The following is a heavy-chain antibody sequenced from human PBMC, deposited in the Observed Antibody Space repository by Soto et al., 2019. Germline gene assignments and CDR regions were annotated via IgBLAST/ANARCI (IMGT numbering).Heavy chain of an antibody. D-gene: IGHD2-15*01. CDR3: ARERVRVVAATLMHYYGMDV. Sequence: PGGTLRLSCEASGFNSSPYWMTWVRQAPGKGLEWVASIKPDGSENFYLDSVKGRFTISRDNDNSSLFLQMNSLRGEDTAVYFCARERVRVVAATLMHYYGMDVWGQGTTVTVSS. V-gene: IGHV3-7*03. CDR2: IKPDGSEN. CDR1: GFNSSPYW. J-gene: IGHJ6*02.